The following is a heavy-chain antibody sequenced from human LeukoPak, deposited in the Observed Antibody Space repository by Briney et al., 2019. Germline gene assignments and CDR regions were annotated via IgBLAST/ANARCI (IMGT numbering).Heavy chain of an antibody. D-gene: IGHD1-14*01. CDR1: GGSISSSSYY. CDR2: IYYSGST. CDR3: ASGLRRRAPNQYYFVH. J-gene: IGHJ4*02. Sequence: SETLSLTCTVSGGSISSSSYYWGWIRQPPGKGLEWIGSIYYSGSTYYNPSRKSRFTISVDTSKNQFYLKLSAVTAADTAVYYCASGLRRRAPNQYYFVHGGQGTRVTVSS. V-gene: IGHV4-39*01.